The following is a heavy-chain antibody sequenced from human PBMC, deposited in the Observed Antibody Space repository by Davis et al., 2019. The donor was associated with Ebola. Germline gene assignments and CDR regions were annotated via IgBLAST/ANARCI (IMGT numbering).Heavy chain of an antibody. D-gene: IGHD5-12*01. CDR1: GYTFTGYY. V-gene: IGHV1-18*04. CDR2: INAYNGNT. Sequence: ASVTVSCKASGYTFTGYYMHWVRQAPGQGLEWMGWINAYNGNTNNAQNLQGRVSMTTDSSTSTAYLELGSLKSDDTAVYFCARGYSGYDPNDYWGQGTLVTVSS. J-gene: IGHJ4*02. CDR3: ARGYSGYDPNDY.